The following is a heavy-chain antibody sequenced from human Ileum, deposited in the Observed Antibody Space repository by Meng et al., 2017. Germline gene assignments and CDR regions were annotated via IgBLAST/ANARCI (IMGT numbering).Heavy chain of an antibody. CDR1: GYTFTDYY. J-gene: IGHJ4*02. CDR2: INPKSGIR. Sequence: QVQLVQSGAEVKKPGASVKVSCKTSGYTFTDYYIKWLRQAPGQGLEWMGRINPKSGIRHYAQKLQGRVTMTSDTSTSTAYMEVSGLTSDDTAVYYCSGASSSSYLGYWGQGTLVTVSS. D-gene: IGHD6-13*01. CDR3: SGASSSSYLGY. V-gene: IGHV1-2*06.